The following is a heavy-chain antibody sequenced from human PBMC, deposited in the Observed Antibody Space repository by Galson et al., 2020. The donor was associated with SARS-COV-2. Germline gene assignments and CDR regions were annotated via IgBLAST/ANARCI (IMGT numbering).Heavy chain of an antibody. J-gene: IGHJ3*01. CDR1: GYSLIDYD. CDR3: ARGDPEMADAFDL. V-gene: IGHV1-8*01. CDR2: LNPNSGRT. Sequence: ASVKVSCKASGYSLIDYDLNWVRQATGQGLEWMGWLNPNSGRTGYAQKFKGRVTMTRDTSTSMAYMELTSLRSDDTAVYYCARGDPEMADAFDLWGPGTLVSVSS. D-gene: IGHD2-8*01.